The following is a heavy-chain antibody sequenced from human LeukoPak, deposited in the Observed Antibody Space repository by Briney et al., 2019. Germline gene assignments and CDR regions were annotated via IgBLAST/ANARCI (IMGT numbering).Heavy chain of an antibody. V-gene: IGHV3-23*01. D-gene: IGHD6-19*01. CDR1: GFTFSSYA. Sequence: PGGSLRLSCAASGFTFSSYAMSWVRQAPGKGLEWVSAISGSGGSTYYADSVKGRFTISRDNSKNTLYLQMNTLRAEDSALYYCAKGIYSSGWSYFDYWGHGTLVTVSS. J-gene: IGHJ4*01. CDR2: ISGSGGST. CDR3: AKGIYSSGWSYFDY.